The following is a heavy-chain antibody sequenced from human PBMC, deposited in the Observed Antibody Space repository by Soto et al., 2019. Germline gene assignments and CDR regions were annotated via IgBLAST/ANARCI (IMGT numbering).Heavy chain of an antibody. J-gene: IGHJ5*02. CDR1: GFNFGAFG. D-gene: IGHD3-16*01. V-gene: IGHV3-21*01. Sequence: GGSLRLSCAASGFNFGAFGMNWVRQAPGKGLEWVSSITLSSSYIYYADSVKGRFTVSRDNAKNSLYLDMKSLTVDDTAVYYCARDMKSVRFWGTNGFDPWGQGTLVTVSS. CDR2: ITLSSSYI. CDR3: ARDMKSVRFWGTNGFDP.